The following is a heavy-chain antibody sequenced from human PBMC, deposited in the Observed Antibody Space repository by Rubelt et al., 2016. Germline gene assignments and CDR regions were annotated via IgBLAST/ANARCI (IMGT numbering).Heavy chain of an antibody. CDR2: ISGSGGST. CDR3: AKDSRYRTGY. J-gene: IGHJ4*02. Sequence: EVQLVESGGGLVKPGGSLRLSCAASGFTFSSYSMNWVRQAPGKGLEWISAISGSGGSTYYAESVKGWFTISRDNSKNTLYLQMNSLRAEDTAVYYCAKDSRYRTGYWGQGTLVTVSS. D-gene: IGHD1-26*01. CDR1: GFTFSSYS. V-gene: IGHV3-23*04.